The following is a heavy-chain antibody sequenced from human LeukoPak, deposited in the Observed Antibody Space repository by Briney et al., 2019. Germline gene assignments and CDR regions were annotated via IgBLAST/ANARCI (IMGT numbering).Heavy chain of an antibody. CDR1: GGSISSGGYY. Sequence: SETLSLSCTVSGGSISSGGYYWSWIRQHPGKGLEWIGYIYYSGSTYYNPSLKSRVTISVDTSKNQFSLKLSSVTAADTAVYYCARETPIQLWTPRDAFDIWGQGTMVTVSS. CDR2: IYYSGST. J-gene: IGHJ3*02. CDR3: ARETPIQLWTPRDAFDI. V-gene: IGHV4-31*03. D-gene: IGHD5-18*01.